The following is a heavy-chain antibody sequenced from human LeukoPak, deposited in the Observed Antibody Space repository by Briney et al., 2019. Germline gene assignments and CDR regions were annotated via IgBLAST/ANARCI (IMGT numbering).Heavy chain of an antibody. J-gene: IGHJ4*02. CDR2: ISGSGGST. D-gene: IGHD5-18*01. V-gene: IGHV3-23*01. CDR3: AKDLTRGYSFRGLFGY. CDR1: GFTFSSYA. Sequence: GGSLRLSCAASGFTFSSYAMSWVRQAPGKGLEWVSAISGSGGSTYYADSVKGRFTISRDNSKDTLYLQMNSLRAEDTAVYYCAKDLTRGYSFRGLFGYWGQGTLVTVSS.